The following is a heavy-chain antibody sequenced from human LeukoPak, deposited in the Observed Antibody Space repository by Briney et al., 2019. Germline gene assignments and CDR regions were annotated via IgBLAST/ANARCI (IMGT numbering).Heavy chain of an antibody. D-gene: IGHD6-19*01. J-gene: IGHJ4*02. V-gene: IGHV3-21*01. CDR2: ISSSSSYI. CDR1: GFTFSSYS. Sequence: PGGSLRLSCAASGFTFSSYSMNWVRQAPGKGLEWVSSISSSSSYIYYADSVKGRFTISRDNAKNSLYLQMNSLRAEDTAVYYCTTGSSGWSDYFDYWGQGTLVTVSS. CDR3: TTGSSGWSDYFDY.